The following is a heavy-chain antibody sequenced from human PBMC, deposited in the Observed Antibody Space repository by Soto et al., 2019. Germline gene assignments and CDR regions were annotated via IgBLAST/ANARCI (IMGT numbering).Heavy chain of an antibody. CDR3: ARFGLAGNLVPN. Sequence: QVRLVQSGAEVKKSGSSVKVSGKVSGDTFNDYFVSWVRQPPGQGLEWMGGIIPVIGSPYYAQKFQGRVTITADKSTSTVYMELSSLRSDDTAVFYCARFGLAGNLVPNWGQGTLVTVSS. D-gene: IGHD3-10*01. CDR1: GDTFNDYF. CDR2: IIPVIGSP. V-gene: IGHV1-69*06. J-gene: IGHJ4*02.